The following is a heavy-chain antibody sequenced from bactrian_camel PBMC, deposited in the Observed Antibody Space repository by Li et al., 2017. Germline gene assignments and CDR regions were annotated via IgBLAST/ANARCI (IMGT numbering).Heavy chain of an antibody. D-gene: IGHD6*01. J-gene: IGHJ4*01. CDR3: AAKQGGCTVRPDVFRY. CDR1: GYTYC. Sequence: HVQLVESGGGSVQAGGSLRLSCAASGYTYCMAWIRQAPGKERERVAHIDRDGRTTYADSVKGRFTISRDNATNTQYLNMNDLKPEDTAMYYCAAKQGGCTVRPDVFRYWGQGTQVTVS. V-gene: IGHV3S9*01. CDR2: IDRDGRT.